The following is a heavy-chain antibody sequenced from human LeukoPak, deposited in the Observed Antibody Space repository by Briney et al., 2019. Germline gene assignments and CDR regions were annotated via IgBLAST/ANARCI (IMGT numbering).Heavy chain of an antibody. V-gene: IGHV4-59*01. J-gene: IGHJ4*02. CDR1: GGSISSYY. CDR2: IYYSGST. Sequence: SETLSLTCTVSGGSISSYYWSWIRQPPGKGLEWIGYIYYSGSTNYNPSLKSRVTISVDTSKNQFSLKLSPVTAADTAVYYCARVFKVGYFDYWGQGTLVTVSS. CDR3: ARVFKVGYFDY. D-gene: IGHD1-26*01.